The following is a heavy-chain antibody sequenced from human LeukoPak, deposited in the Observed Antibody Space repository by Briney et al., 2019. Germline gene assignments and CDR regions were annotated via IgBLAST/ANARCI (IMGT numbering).Heavy chain of an antibody. V-gene: IGHV3-15*01. J-gene: IGHJ4*02. D-gene: IGHD4-17*01. CDR2: IKSKTDGGTT. CDR1: GFTFSNAW. Sequence: GGSLRLSCAASGFTFSNAWMSWVRQAPGKGLEWVGRIKSKTDGGTTDYAAPVKGRFTISRDDSKNTLYLQMNSLKTEDTAVYYCTTEKLVYDYGDYRDFDYWGQGTLVTVSS. CDR3: TTEKLVYDYGDYRDFDY.